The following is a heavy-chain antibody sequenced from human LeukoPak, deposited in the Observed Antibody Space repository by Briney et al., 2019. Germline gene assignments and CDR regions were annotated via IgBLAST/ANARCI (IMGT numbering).Heavy chain of an antibody. D-gene: IGHD6-13*01. CDR2: IKSKTDGGTT. Sequence: GGSLRLSCAASGFTFSNAWMSWVRQAPGKGLEWVGRIKSKTDGGTTDYAAPVKGRFTISRDDSKNTLYLQMNSLKTEDTAVYYCTTPRYSSSWYYFDYWGQGTLVTASS. CDR3: TTPRYSSSWYYFDY. CDR1: GFTFSNAW. V-gene: IGHV3-15*01. J-gene: IGHJ4*02.